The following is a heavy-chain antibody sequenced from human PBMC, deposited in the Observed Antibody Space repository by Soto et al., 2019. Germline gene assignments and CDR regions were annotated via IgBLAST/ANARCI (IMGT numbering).Heavy chain of an antibody. Sequence: PGGSLRLSCAASGFTFSDHYMDWVGQAPGKGLEWVGRTRNKANSYTTEYAASVKGRFTISRDDSKNSLYLQMNSLKTEDTAVYYCARGGYCSSTSCFSDYYGMDAWGQGTTVTVSS. D-gene: IGHD2-2*01. J-gene: IGHJ6*02. CDR2: TRNKANSYTT. CDR1: GFTFSDHY. V-gene: IGHV3-72*01. CDR3: ARGGYCSSTSCFSDYYGMDA.